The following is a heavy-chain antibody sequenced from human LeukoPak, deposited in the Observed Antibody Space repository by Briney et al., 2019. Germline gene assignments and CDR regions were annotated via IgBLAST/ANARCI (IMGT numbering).Heavy chain of an antibody. J-gene: IGHJ4*02. CDR2: IYYSGST. D-gene: IGHD2-2*01. CDR1: GGSISSGGYY. V-gene: IGHV4-61*08. Sequence: PSETLSLTCTVSGGSISSGGYYWSWIRQHPGKGLEWIGYIYYSGSTNYNPSLKSRVTISVDTSKNQFSLKLSSVTAADTAVYYCARRGSTGFDYWGQGTLVTVSS. CDR3: ARRGSTGFDY.